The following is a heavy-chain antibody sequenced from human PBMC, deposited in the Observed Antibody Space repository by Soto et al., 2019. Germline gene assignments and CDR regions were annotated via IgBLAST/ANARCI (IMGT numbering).Heavy chain of an antibody. J-gene: IGHJ4*02. V-gene: IGHV4-61*08. Sequence: SETLSLTCTVSGGSISSGGYYWSWIRQHPGKGLEWIGYIYYSGSTNYNPSLKSRVTISVDTSKNQFSLKLSSVTAADTAVYYCAREFEEGGYSYGFDYWGQGTMVTVSS. CDR2: IYYSGST. CDR1: GGSISSGGYY. D-gene: IGHD5-18*01. CDR3: AREFEEGGYSYGFDY.